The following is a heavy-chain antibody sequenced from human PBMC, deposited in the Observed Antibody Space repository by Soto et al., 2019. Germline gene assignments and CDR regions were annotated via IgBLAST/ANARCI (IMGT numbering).Heavy chain of an antibody. Sequence: ASVKVSCKASGYTFTSYAMHWVRQAPGQRLEWMGWINAGNGNTKYSQKFQGRVTITRDTSASTAYMELSSLRSEDTAVYYCARDVGALLPFDYWGQGTLVTVSS. CDR2: INAGNGNT. CDR3: ARDVGALLPFDY. J-gene: IGHJ4*02. D-gene: IGHD3-16*01. V-gene: IGHV1-3*01. CDR1: GYTFTSYA.